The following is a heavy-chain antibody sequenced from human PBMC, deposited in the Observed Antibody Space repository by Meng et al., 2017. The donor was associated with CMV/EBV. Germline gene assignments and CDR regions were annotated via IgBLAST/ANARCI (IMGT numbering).Heavy chain of an antibody. CDR1: GFTFSSYE. D-gene: IGHD2-2*01. CDR3: ARVRYCDSSACYQWYDF. V-gene: IGHV4-38-2*01. J-gene: IGHJ4*02. CDR2: IHHSGNT. Sequence: ESLKISCAASGFTFSSYEMNWVRQAPGKELEWIGSIHHSGNTYYNPSLKSRVTISIDTSKNQFSLKLSSVTAADTAVYYCARVRYCDSSACYQWYDFWGQGTLVTVSS.